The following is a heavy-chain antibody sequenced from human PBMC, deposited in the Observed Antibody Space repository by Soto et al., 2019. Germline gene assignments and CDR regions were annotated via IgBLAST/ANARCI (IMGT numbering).Heavy chain of an antibody. CDR2: IVVGSGNT. CDR3: AADPHDTGGAFDI. J-gene: IGHJ3*02. D-gene: IGHD3-10*01. CDR1: GFTFTSSA. Sequence: QMQLVQSGPEVKKPGTSVKVSSKASGFTFTSSAVQWVRQARGQRLEWIGWIVVGSGNTNYAQKFQERVTITRDMSTSTAYMELSSLRSEDTAVYYCAADPHDTGGAFDIWGQGTMVTVSS. V-gene: IGHV1-58*01.